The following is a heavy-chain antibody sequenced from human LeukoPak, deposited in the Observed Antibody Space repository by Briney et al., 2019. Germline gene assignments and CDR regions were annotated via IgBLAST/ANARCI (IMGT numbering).Heavy chain of an antibody. CDR3: AKHNAYDNSGYSYHFDS. D-gene: IGHD3-22*01. V-gene: IGHV3-23*01. J-gene: IGHJ4*02. CDR2: INDRGDHT. CDR1: EFTFSSYA. Sequence: GGSLRLSCTASEFTFSSYAMTWVRQAPGKGLEWVSAINDRGDHTYYTDSEKGRFTISRDHSKSTLYLQMNSLRAEDTAVYYCAKHNAYDNSGYSYHFDSWGQGTLATVSS.